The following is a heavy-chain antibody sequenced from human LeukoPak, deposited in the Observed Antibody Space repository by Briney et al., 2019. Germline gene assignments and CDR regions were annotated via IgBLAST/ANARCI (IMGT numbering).Heavy chain of an antibody. V-gene: IGHV3-23*01. Sequence: GGSLRLSCAASGFTFSSYAMSGVRQAPGKGLEWVSAISGSGGSTYYADSVKGRFTISRDNSKNTLYLQMNRLRAENTAISYCAKDGVIAVAGADAFDIWGQGTMGTVSS. CDR1: GFTFSSYA. D-gene: IGHD6-19*01. CDR3: AKDGVIAVAGADAFDI. J-gene: IGHJ3*02. CDR2: ISGSGGST.